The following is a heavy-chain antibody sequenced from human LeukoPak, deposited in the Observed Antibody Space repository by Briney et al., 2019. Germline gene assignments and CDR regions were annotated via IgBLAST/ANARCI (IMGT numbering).Heavy chain of an antibody. Sequence: ASVKVSCKASGYTFTSYGISWVRLAPGQGLEWMGWISAYNGNTNYAQKLQGRVTMTTDTSTSTAYMELRSLRSDDTAVYYCARNVRYFYYMDVWGKGTTVTVSS. CDR1: GYTFTSYG. CDR2: ISAYNGNT. CDR3: ARNVRYFYYMDV. V-gene: IGHV1-18*01. J-gene: IGHJ6*03.